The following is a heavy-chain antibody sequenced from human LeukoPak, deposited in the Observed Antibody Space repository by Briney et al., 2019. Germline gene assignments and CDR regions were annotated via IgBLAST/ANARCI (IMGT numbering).Heavy chain of an antibody. V-gene: IGHV3-30*06. Sequence: PGGSLRLSCAASGFIFSNYGMHWVRQAPGKGPEWVTGIDYDGRKTYYADSVKGRFTISRDDSKNTLYLQMNSLRPEDTAVYYCARDPRTGSPDYFDYWGQGTLVTVST. J-gene: IGHJ4*02. CDR2: IDYDGRKT. D-gene: IGHD3-10*01. CDR3: ARDPRTGSPDYFDY. CDR1: GFIFSNYG.